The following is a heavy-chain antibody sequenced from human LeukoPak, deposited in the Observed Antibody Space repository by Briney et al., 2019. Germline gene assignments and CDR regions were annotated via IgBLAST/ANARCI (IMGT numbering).Heavy chain of an antibody. CDR3: ARSPWGISMIAEA. CDR1: GFTVSTNY. J-gene: IGHJ5*02. D-gene: IGHD3-22*01. CDR2: IYSGGAT. V-gene: IGHV3-53*01. Sequence: PGGSLRLSCAASGFTVSTNYMSWVRQAPGKGLEGVSVIYSGGATYYTDSVKGRFTISRDNSRNTLSLQMNTLRAEDTAVYYCARSPWGISMIAEAWGQGTLVTVSS.